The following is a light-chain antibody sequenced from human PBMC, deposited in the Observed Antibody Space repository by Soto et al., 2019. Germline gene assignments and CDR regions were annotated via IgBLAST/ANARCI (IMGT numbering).Light chain of an antibody. J-gene: IGKJ1*01. CDR3: QNYKSAPRT. CDR2: AAS. Sequence: DIQMTQSPSSLSASIGDRVTISCRASQGISNSLAWYQQKAGEVPKLLIYAASTSHSGVPSRFRGSGSGTDFTLTISSLQPEDLATYYCQNYKSAPRTFGQGTKVEIK. V-gene: IGKV1-27*01. CDR1: QGISNS.